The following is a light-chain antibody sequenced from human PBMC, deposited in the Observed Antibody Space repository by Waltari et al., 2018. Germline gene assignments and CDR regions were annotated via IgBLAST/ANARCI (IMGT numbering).Light chain of an antibody. Sequence: ETVMTQSPATLSVSPGERVTLSCRASQSISSNLAWYQQKPGQAPRLLIYGADTRATGIPARFSGSGSGTEFTLTISSLQSEDFAVYYCQQSTNWPYTFGQGTRLEIK. J-gene: IGKJ2*01. CDR2: GAD. CDR1: QSISSN. CDR3: QQSTNWPYT. V-gene: IGKV3-15*01.